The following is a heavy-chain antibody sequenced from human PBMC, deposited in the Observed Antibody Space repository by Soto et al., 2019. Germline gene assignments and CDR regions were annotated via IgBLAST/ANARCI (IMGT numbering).Heavy chain of an antibody. J-gene: IGHJ3*02. V-gene: IGHV1-69*12. CDR1: GDTFSNYA. D-gene: IGHD6-13*01. CDR2: IVPVFSLT. Sequence: QVHLVQSGAEVKKPGSSVKVACKLSGDTFSNYAINWVRLAPGQGLEWMGAIVPVFSLTNYAQKFQGRVTFTEDESTIKAYMELSSLRSDDTATYYCAKESSAAGPFREDASDIWGQGTMVTVSS. CDR3: AKESSAAGPFREDASDI.